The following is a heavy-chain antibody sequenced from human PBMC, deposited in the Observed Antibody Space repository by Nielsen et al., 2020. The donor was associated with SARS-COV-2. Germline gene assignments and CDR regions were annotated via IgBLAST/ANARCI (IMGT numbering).Heavy chain of an antibody. D-gene: IGHD2-2*01. Sequence: RQAPGKALEWLALIYWDDDKRYSPSLKSRLTITKDTSKNQVVLTMTNMDPVDTATYYCARMKVEGYCSSTSCYRGGWFDPWGQGTLVTVSS. CDR3: ARMKVEGYCSSTSCYRGGWFDP. V-gene: IGHV2-5*02. J-gene: IGHJ5*02. CDR2: IYWDDDK.